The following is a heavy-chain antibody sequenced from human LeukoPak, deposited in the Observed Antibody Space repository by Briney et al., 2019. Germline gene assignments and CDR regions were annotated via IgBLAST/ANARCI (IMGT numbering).Heavy chain of an antibody. D-gene: IGHD3-9*01. CDR3: ARDPIFSDTSGYYFDY. J-gene: IGHJ4*02. Sequence: GGSLRLSCAASGFTFSHYNMNWVRQAPGKGLECLAYISGSGRDIYYADSVKGRFTLSRDNAKNSLYLQMNSLRAEDTGVYYCARDPIFSDTSGYYFDYWGQDTLVTVAS. V-gene: IGHV3-48*01. CDR2: ISGSGRDI. CDR1: GFTFSHYN.